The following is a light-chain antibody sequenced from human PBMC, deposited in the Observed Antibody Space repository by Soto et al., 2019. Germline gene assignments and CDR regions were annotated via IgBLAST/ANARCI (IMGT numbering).Light chain of an antibody. CDR3: QHSYYTPRYT. CDR1: QSISSH. J-gene: IGKJ2*01. V-gene: IGKV1-39*01. Sequence: DIQITQSPSSLSASVGDRVTITCRASQSISSHLNWYQHKPGRPPRLLIFASYILEGGVPSRFSGSGSDTYFTLTNDSLQPEDVATYYYQHSYYTPRYTFGQGTKVEI. CDR2: ASY.